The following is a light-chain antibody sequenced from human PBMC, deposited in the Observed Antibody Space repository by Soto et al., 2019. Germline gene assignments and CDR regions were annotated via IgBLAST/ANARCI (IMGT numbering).Light chain of an antibody. CDR1: SSDVGGYKF. J-gene: IGLJ1*01. CDR2: EVS. CDR3: GSYTGSIYV. V-gene: IGLV2-14*01. Sequence: QSVLTQPASVSGSPGQSITISCTGTSSDVGGYKFVSWYQQHPGKAPKLMIYEVSNRPSGVSSRFSGSKSGNTVSLTISGLQAEDEADYYCGSYTGSIYVFGTGTKLTVL.